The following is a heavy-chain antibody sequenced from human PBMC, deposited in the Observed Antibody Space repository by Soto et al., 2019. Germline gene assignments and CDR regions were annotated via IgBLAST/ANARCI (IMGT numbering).Heavy chain of an antibody. Sequence: PSETLSLTCTVSGDSISSYCWNWIRQSPGKGLEWIGYIYYSGSTDHNPSLKSQVTMSVDTSKNQLSLKLKSVTAADTATYYCATGSPLSGYSSSWYWFDPWGQGTQVNVSS. CDR2: IYYSGST. CDR3: ATGSPLSGYSSSWYWFDP. V-gene: IGHV4-59*01. D-gene: IGHD6-13*01. J-gene: IGHJ5*02. CDR1: GDSISSYC.